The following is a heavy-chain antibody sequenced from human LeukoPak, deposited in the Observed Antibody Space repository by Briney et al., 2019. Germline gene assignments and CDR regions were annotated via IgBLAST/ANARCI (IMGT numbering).Heavy chain of an antibody. J-gene: IGHJ4*02. CDR3: ARVQEYSSSSGDY. Sequence: GASVKVSCKASGGTFISYAISWVRQAPGQGLEWMGRIIPILGIANYAQKCQGRVTITAHKSTRTAYMSLSSLRSEDTAVYYCARVQEYSSSSGDYWGQGTLVTVSS. CDR1: GGTFISYA. V-gene: IGHV1-69*04. CDR2: IIPILGIA. D-gene: IGHD6-6*01.